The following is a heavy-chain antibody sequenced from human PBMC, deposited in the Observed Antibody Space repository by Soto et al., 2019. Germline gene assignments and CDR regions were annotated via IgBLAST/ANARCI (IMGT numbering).Heavy chain of an antibody. V-gene: IGHV3-72*01. CDR3: ARGRGYDLPNQREYYFDY. D-gene: IGHD5-12*01. CDR2: TRNKANSYTT. J-gene: IGHJ4*02. Sequence: GGSLRLSCAASGFTFSDHYMDWVRQAPGKGLEWVGRTRNKANSYTTEYAASVKGRFTISRDDSKNSLYLQMNSLKTEDTAVYYCARGRGYDLPNQREYYFDYWGQGTLVTVSS. CDR1: GFTFSDHY.